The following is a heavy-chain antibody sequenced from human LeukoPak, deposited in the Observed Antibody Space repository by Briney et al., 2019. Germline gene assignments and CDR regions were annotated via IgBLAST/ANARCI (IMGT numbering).Heavy chain of an antibody. J-gene: IGHJ3*01. CDR3: ARDGSKLEVRSAFDL. Sequence: GGSLRLSCAASGFTFSSYWMSWVRQAPGKGLEWVANIKQDGSEKYYVDSVKGRFTISRDNAKNSLYLQMNSLRAEDTAVYYCARDGSKLEVRSAFDLWGQGIMVTVSS. V-gene: IGHV3-7*01. D-gene: IGHD1-7*01. CDR1: GFTFSSYW. CDR2: IKQDGSEK.